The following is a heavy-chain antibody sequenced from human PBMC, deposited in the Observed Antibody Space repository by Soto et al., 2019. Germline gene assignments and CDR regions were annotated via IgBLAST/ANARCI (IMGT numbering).Heavy chain of an antibody. CDR2: VSHDGRNT. D-gene: IGHD6-19*01. CDR3: AKGGRQWLVTSDFNY. CDR1: GFTFSDYA. J-gene: IGHJ4*02. V-gene: IGHV3-30*18. Sequence: VQLVESGGGVVQPGRSLRLSCAASGFTFSDYAMHWVRQAPGKGLEWVAVVSHDGRNTHYADSVKGRFTISRDSPKNRVSLEMTSLRAEDTAVYYCAKGGRQWLVTSDFNYWGQGALVTVSS.